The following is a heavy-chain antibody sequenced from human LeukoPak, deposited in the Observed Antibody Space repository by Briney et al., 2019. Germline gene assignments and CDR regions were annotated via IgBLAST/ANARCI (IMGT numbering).Heavy chain of an antibody. J-gene: IGHJ4*02. Sequence: GGSLRLSCAASGFTFSSYSMNWVRQAPGKGLEWVSYISSSSSTIYYADSVKGRFTISRDDAKNSLYLQMNSLRAEDTALYYCAKSLSGYYGIIDYWGQGTLVTVSS. CDR3: AKSLSGYYGIIDY. CDR1: GFTFSSYS. D-gene: IGHD3-22*01. V-gene: IGHV3-48*04. CDR2: ISSSSSTI.